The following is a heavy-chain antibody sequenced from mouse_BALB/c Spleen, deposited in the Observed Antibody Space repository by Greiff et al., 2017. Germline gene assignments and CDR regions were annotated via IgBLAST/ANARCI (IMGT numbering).Heavy chain of an antibody. V-gene: IGHV5-12-2*01. J-gene: IGHJ3*01. CDR3: ARHQDTEGFAY. CDR2: ISNGGGST. Sequence: EVKLVESGGGLVQPGGSLKLSCAASGFTFSSYTMSWVRQTPEKRLEWVAYISNGGGSTYYPDTVKGRFTISRDNAKNTLYLQMSSLKSEDTAMYYCARHQDTEGFAYWGQGTLVTVSA. CDR1: GFTFSSYT. D-gene: IGHD3-2*02.